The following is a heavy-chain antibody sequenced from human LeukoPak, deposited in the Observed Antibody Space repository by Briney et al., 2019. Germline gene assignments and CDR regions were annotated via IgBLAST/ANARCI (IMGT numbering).Heavy chain of an antibody. CDR3: AGDPTTVTKGLEI. CDR1: GGSFSSHY. V-gene: IGHV4-59*11. CDR2: ISYIGST. D-gene: IGHD4-17*01. Sequence: PSETLSLTCTVSGGSFSSHYWSWIRQPPGKGLEWVGYISYIGSTNYNPALKSRVTISVDTSKNQFSLKLSSVTVADAAVYFCAGDPTTVTKGLEIWGQGTMVTVSS. J-gene: IGHJ3*02.